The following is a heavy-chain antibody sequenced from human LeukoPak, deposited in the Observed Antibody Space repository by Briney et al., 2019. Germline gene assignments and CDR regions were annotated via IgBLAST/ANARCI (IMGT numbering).Heavy chain of an antibody. J-gene: IGHJ4*02. Sequence: PSETLSLTCTVSGGSISNYYWSWIRQPAGKGLEWIGRIYTSASTNYNPSLKSRVTMSVDTSKNQFSLKLSSVTAADTAMYYCARLSRDGYNHFDYWGQGTLVTVSS. CDR2: IYTSAST. CDR1: GGSISNYY. D-gene: IGHD5-24*01. CDR3: ARLSRDGYNHFDY. V-gene: IGHV4-4*07.